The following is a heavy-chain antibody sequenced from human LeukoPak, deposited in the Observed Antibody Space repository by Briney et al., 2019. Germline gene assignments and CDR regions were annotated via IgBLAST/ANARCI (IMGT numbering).Heavy chain of an antibody. CDR3: VRHYRLNTGLEY. Sequence: PSETLSLTCIVSGGSISSRSYYWGWIRQPPGKGLEWIGSIFNSGSTYYNPSLKSRVTISVDTSKNQFSLRLSSVTAADTAVYYCVRHYRLNTGLEYWGQGTLVTVSS. J-gene: IGHJ4*02. D-gene: IGHD7-27*01. CDR1: GGSISSRSYY. V-gene: IGHV4-39*01. CDR2: IFNSGST.